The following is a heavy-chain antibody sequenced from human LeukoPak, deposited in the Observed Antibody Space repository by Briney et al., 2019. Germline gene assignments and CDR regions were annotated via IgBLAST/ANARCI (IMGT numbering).Heavy chain of an antibody. Sequence: GGSLRLSCAASGFTFSDYYMSWSRQAPGKGLEWGSYISSSGSTIYYADSVKGRFTISRDNAKNSLYLQMNSLRAEDTAVYYCARDEGGYDYPYNWFDPWGQGTLVTVSA. CDR1: GFTFSDYY. CDR2: ISSSGSTI. CDR3: ARDEGGYDYPYNWFDP. J-gene: IGHJ5*02. V-gene: IGHV3-11*01. D-gene: IGHD5-12*01.